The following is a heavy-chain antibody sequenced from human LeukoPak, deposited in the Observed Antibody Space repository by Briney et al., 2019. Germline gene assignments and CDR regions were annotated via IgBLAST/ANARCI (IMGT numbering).Heavy chain of an antibody. CDR3: ARAHYDILTGPNYFDY. Sequence: GGSLRLSCAASGSTFSSYGMNWVRQAPGKGLEWVSSISSSSSYIYYADSVKGRFTISRDNAKNSLYLQMNSLRAEDTAVYYCARAHYDILTGPNYFDYWGQGTLVTVSS. D-gene: IGHD3-9*01. CDR2: ISSSSSYI. J-gene: IGHJ4*02. CDR1: GSTFSSYG. V-gene: IGHV3-21*01.